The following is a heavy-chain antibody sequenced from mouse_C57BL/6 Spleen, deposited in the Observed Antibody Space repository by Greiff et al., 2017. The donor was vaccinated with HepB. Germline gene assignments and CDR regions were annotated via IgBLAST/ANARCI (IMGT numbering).Heavy chain of an antibody. V-gene: IGHV5-4*01. CDR1: GFTFSSYA. CDR3: ARDHGFDY. CDR2: ISDGGSYT. Sequence: EVQLQQSGGGLVKPGGSLKLSCAASGFTFSSYAMSWVRQTPEKRLEWVATISDGGSYTYYPDNVKGRFTISRDNAKNNLYLQMSHLKSEDTAMYYCARDHGFDYWGQGTTLTVSS. J-gene: IGHJ2*01.